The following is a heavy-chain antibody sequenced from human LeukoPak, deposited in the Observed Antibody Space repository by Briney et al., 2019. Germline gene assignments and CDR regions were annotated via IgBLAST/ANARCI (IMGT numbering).Heavy chain of an antibody. CDR1: GGSISSYY. Sequence: SETLSLTCTVSGGSISSYYWSWIRQPPGKGLEWIGYIYYSGSTNYNPSLKSRVTISLETSKNQFSLKLNSVTAADTTVYYCARDRKYYYDSSGYWVWFDGWGQGTLVTVSS. V-gene: IGHV4-59*01. J-gene: IGHJ5*02. CDR2: IYYSGST. CDR3: ARDRKYYYDSSGYWVWFDG. D-gene: IGHD3-22*01.